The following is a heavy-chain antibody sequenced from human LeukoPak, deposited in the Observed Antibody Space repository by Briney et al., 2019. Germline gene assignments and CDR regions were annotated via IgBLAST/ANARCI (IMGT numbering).Heavy chain of an antibody. CDR1: GFTFSSYS. CDR2: ISSSSSYI. Sequence: GGSLRLSCAASGFTFSSYSMNWVRQAPGKGLEWVSSISSSSSYIYYADSVKGRFTISRDNAKNSLYLQMNSLRAEDTAVYYCARDDKYSSSTFDYWGQGTLVTVSS. V-gene: IGHV3-21*01. J-gene: IGHJ4*02. CDR3: ARDDKYSSSTFDY. D-gene: IGHD6-13*01.